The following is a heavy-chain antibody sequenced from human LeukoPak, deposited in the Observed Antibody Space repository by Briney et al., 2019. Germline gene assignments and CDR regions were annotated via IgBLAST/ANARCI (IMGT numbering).Heavy chain of an antibody. CDR3: ARGLGSYDTTWYPPSRY. CDR1: GFTFTTHD. Sequence: ASVTVSCKTSGFTFTTHDINWVRQAPGKGLEWMGWMNPGSGDTGYEQRFQGRVTMTRDTSINTAYMELSSLRSEDAAVYYCARGLGSYDTTWYPPSRYWGQGTLVTVSS. D-gene: IGHD3-22*01. V-gene: IGHV1-8*01. J-gene: IGHJ4*02. CDR2: MNPGSGDT.